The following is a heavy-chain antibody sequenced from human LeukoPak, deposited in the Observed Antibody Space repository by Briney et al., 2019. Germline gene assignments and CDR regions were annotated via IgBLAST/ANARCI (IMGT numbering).Heavy chain of an antibody. CDR1: GYTFTSYD. CDR3: VRDGEGVAISVNYWFDP. Sequence: ASVKVSCKASGYTFTSYDINWVRQATGQGLEWMGWMNPNSGNTGYAQKFQGRVTMTRDTSISTAYMELRSLRSEDTAVYYCVRDGEGVAISVNYWFDPWGQGTLVTVSS. J-gene: IGHJ5*02. D-gene: IGHD3-10*01. V-gene: IGHV1-8*01. CDR2: MNPNSGNT.